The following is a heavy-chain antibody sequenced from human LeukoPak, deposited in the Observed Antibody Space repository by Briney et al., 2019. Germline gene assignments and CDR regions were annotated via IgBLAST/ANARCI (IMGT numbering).Heavy chain of an antibody. CDR2: INSDGSST. D-gene: IGHD3-9*01. CDR3: ARGTGRITIFSGFDH. J-gene: IGHJ4*02. Sequence: GGSLRLSCAASGFTFSSYWMHWVRQAPGKGLVWVSRINSDGSSTSYADSVKGRFTISRDNAKNTLYLQMNSLRAEDTAVYYCARGTGRITIFSGFDHWGQGTLVTVSS. V-gene: IGHV3-74*01. CDR1: GFTFSSYW.